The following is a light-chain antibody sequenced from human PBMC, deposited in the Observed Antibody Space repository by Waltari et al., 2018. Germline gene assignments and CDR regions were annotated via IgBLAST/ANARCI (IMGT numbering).Light chain of an antibody. CDR3: ASSTTTSPWT. CDR2: DFT. J-gene: IGLJ3*02. V-gene: IGLV2-14*03. Sequence: QPALTQPASVSGSPGQSVTISCTATGADIGDFDSVSWYQQHPGKAPGLLIYDFTKRPSGIPERFSGSKSAITASLTISGLRTEDEAEYHCASSTTTSPWTFGGGTKLTVL. CDR1: GADIGDFDS.